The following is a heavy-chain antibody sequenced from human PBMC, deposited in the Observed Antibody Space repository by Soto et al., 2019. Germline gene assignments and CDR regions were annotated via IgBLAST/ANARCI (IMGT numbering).Heavy chain of an antibody. CDR2: IYHSGST. D-gene: IGHD3-10*01. Sequence: QLQLQESGSGRVKPSQTLSLTCAVSGGSISSGGYSWSWIRQPPGKGLEWIGYIYHSGSTYYNPSLKSRVTLSVDRSKTQFSLKLSSVTAADTAVYYCARAIGWFGQLLGGYYFDYWGQGTLVTVSS. V-gene: IGHV4-30-2*01. J-gene: IGHJ4*02. CDR1: GGSISSGGYS. CDR3: ARAIGWFGQLLGGYYFDY.